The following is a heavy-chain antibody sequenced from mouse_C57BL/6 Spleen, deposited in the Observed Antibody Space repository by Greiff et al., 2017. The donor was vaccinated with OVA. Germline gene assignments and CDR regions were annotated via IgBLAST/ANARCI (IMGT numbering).Heavy chain of an antibody. Sequence: ESGPGLVKPSQSLSLTCSVTGYSITSGYYWNWIRQFPGNKLEWMGYISYDGSNNYNPSLKNRISITRDTSKNQFFLKLTSLTTDDTATYYCSRDRGLTLAYWGQGTLVTVSA. CDR3: SRDRGLTLAY. J-gene: IGHJ3*01. CDR2: ISYDGSN. D-gene: IGHD3-1*01. CDR1: GYSITSGYY. V-gene: IGHV3-6*01.